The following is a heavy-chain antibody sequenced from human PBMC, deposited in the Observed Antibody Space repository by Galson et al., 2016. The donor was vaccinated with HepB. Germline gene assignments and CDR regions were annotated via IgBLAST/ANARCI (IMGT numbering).Heavy chain of an antibody. CDR1: GYTFNNYA. Sequence: SVKVSCKASGYTFNNYAIHWVRQAPGQRLEWMGWINAGNGNTKYSQKFQGRVTVTRDTSATTAYMELGSLRSEDTAVYYCAREYYDFVWGSSLFDYWGQGTLVTVSS. V-gene: IGHV1-3*01. D-gene: IGHD3-16*01. J-gene: IGHJ4*02. CDR3: AREYYDFVWGSSLFDY. CDR2: INAGNGNT.